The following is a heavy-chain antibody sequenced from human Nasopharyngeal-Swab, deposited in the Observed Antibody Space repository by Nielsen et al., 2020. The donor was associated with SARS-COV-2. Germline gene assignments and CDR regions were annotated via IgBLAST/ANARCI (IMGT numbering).Heavy chain of an antibody. CDR3: ARGGYSYGFDY. CDR1: GYSISSGYY. Sequence: SQTLSLTCAVSGYSISSGYYWGWIRQPPGKGLEWIGSIYHSGSTYYNPSLKSRVTISVDTSKNQFSLKLSSVTAADTAVYYCARGGYSYGFDYWGQGTLVTVSS. V-gene: IGHV4-38-2*01. D-gene: IGHD5-18*01. J-gene: IGHJ4*02. CDR2: IYHSGST.